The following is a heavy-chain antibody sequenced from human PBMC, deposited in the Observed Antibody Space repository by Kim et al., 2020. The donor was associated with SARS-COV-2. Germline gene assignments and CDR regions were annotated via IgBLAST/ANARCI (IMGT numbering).Heavy chain of an antibody. Sequence: GGSLRLSCAASGFTFSSYAMSWVRQAPGKGLEWVSAISGSGGSTYYADSVKGRFTISRDNSKNTLYLQMNSLRAEDTAVYYCAKGRDDYGDHGTQYYFDYWGQGTLVTVSS. CDR1: GFTFSSYA. V-gene: IGHV3-23*01. J-gene: IGHJ4*02. CDR3: AKGRDDYGDHGTQYYFDY. CDR2: ISGSGGST. D-gene: IGHD4-17*01.